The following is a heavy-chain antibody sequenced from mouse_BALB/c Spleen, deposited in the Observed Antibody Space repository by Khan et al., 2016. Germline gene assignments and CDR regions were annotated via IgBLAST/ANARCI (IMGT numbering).Heavy chain of an antibody. D-gene: IGHD2-1*01. V-gene: IGHV1-4*01. CDR3: AREETNYALFDY. CDR1: GYIFTSYT. CDR2: INPDSAYT. Sequence: QVQLKESGAELARPGAAMKMSCKTSGYIFTSYTIQWIKQRPGQGLEWIGYINPDSAYTDYNQRFKDKATLTADTSSSTAYLQLSSLTSEDSAVYDCAREETNYALFDYWGQGTTLTVSS. J-gene: IGHJ2*01.